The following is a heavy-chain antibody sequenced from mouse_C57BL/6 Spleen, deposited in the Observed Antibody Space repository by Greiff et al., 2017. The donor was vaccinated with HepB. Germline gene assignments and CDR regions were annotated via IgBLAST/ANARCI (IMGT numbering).Heavy chain of an antibody. CDR1: GYAFSSSW. J-gene: IGHJ2*01. CDR3: AADSHDY. Sequence: VQLQQSGPELVKPRASVKISCKASGYAFSSSWMNWVKQRPGKGLEWIGRIYPGDGDTNYNGKFKGKATLTADKSSSTAYMQLSSLTSEDSAVYFCAADSHDYWGQGTTLTVSS. D-gene: IGHD3-3*01. V-gene: IGHV1-82*01. CDR2: IYPGDGDT.